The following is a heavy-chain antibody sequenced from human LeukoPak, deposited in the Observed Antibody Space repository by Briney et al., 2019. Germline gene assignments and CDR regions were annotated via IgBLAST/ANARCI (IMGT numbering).Heavy chain of an antibody. V-gene: IGHV3-43*02. CDR3: AKDITSGRGYSCGWFFDY. CDR2: ISGDGGST. Sequence: SGGSLRLSCAASGFTFDDYAMHWVRQAPGKGLEWVSLISGDGGSTYYADSVKGRFTISRDNSKNSLYLQMNGLRTEDTALYYCAKDITSGRGYSCGWFFDYWGQGTLVTVSS. D-gene: IGHD5-18*01. J-gene: IGHJ4*02. CDR1: GFTFDDYA.